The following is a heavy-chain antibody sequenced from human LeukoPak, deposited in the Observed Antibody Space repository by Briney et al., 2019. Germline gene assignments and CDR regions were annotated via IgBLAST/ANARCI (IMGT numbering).Heavy chain of an antibody. CDR1: GFTFSSSW. CDR2: MSGDGRTI. J-gene: IGHJ4*02. D-gene: IGHD3-16*02. V-gene: IGHV3-74*01. Sequence: GGSLRLSCVGSGFTFSSSWIHWVRQHPGKGLVWVSRMSGDGRTIDYADSVKGRFTISRDNAKNTLYLQMNSLTVEDTAVYFCAKAGSFRFDNWGQGTLVTASS. CDR3: AKAGSFRFDN.